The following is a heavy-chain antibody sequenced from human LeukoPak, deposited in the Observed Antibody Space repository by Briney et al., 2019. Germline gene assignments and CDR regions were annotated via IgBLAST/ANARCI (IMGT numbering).Heavy chain of an antibody. CDR2: VSAYNGNT. CDR3: ARDQPGIGYFDL. CDR1: GYTFTSYG. J-gene: IGHJ2*01. V-gene: IGHV1-18*01. D-gene: IGHD1-14*01. Sequence: ASVKVSCKASGYTFTSYGISWVRQAPGQGLEWMGRVSAYNGNTNYAQKLQGRVTMTRDTSTSTVYMELSSLRSEDTAVYYCARDQPGIGYFDLWGRGTLVTVSS.